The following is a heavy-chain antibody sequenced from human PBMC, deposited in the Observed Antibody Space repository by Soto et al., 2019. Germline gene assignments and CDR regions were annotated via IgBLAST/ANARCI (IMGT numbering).Heavy chain of an antibody. Sequence: QVTLKESGPVLVKPTETLTLTCTVSGFSLSNARMGVSWIRQPPGKALEWLAHIFSNDEKSYSTSLKSRLTISKDTPKSLVVLTITNMDPADTATYYCARQIVVVTPTPIIYAFDIWGQGTMVTVSS. CDR1: GFSLSNARMG. J-gene: IGHJ3*02. CDR3: ARQIVVVTPTPIIYAFDI. V-gene: IGHV2-26*01. CDR2: IFSNDEK. D-gene: IGHD2-21*02.